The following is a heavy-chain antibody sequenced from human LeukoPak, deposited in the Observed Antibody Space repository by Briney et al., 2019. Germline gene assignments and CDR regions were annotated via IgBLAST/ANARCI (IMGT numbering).Heavy chain of an antibody. J-gene: IGHJ4*02. CDR3: VRGYSSGWYGNYFDY. D-gene: IGHD6-19*01. Sequence: ASVKVSCKASGYTFTSYGISWVRQAPGQGLEWMGWISAYNGNTNYAQKLQGRVTMTTDTSTSTAYMELRSLRSDDTAVYYCVRGYSSGWYGNYFDYWGQGTLVTVSS. CDR1: GYTFTSYG. CDR2: ISAYNGNT. V-gene: IGHV1-18*01.